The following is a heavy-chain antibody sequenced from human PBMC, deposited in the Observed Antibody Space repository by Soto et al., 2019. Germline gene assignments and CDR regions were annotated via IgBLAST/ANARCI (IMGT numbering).Heavy chain of an antibody. V-gene: IGHV1-69*01. J-gene: IGHJ4*02. CDR2: IIPIFGTA. Sequence: QVQLVQSGAEVKKPGSSVKVSCKASGGTFSSYAISWVRQAPGQGLEWMGGIIPIFGTANYAQKFQGRVTITADESTSKAYMELSSLRSDDTAVYYCARGPFEWLQFVYFDYWGQGTLVTVSS. CDR3: ARGPFEWLQFVYFDY. CDR1: GGTFSSYA. D-gene: IGHD5-12*01.